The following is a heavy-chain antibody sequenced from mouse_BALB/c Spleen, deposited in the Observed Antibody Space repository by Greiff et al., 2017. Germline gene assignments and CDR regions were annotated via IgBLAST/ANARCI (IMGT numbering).Heavy chain of an antibody. CDR3: ARGVIYDGYYVAY. V-gene: IGHV5-6-3*01. Sequence: DVQLQESGGGLVQPGGSLKLSCAASGFTFSSYTMSWVRQTPEKRLELVATINSNGGSTYYPDSVKGRFTISRDNAKNTLYLQMSSLKSEDTAMYYCARGVIYDGYYVAYWGQGTLVTVSA. D-gene: IGHD2-3*01. J-gene: IGHJ3*01. CDR2: INSNGGST. CDR1: GFTFSSYT.